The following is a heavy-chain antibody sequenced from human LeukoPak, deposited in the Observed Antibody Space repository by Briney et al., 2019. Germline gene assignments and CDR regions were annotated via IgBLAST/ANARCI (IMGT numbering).Heavy chain of an antibody. CDR1: GGSISSYY. V-gene: IGHV4-4*07. CDR2: IYASGST. CDR3: ARDSSGYYYGRYFDY. D-gene: IGHD3-22*01. Sequence: SETLSLTCTVSGGSISSYYWSWIRQPAGKGLEWIGRIYASGSTNYNPSLKSRVTMSVDTSKNQFSLKLSSVTAADTAVYYCARDSSGYYYGRYFDYWGQGTLVTVSS. J-gene: IGHJ4*02.